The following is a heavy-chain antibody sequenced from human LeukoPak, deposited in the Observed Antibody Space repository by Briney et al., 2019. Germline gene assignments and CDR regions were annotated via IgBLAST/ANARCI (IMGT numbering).Heavy chain of an antibody. CDR1: GGSFSGYY. J-gene: IGHJ4*02. D-gene: IGHD1-1*01. Sequence: NPSETLSLTCAVYGGSFSGYYWSWIRQPPGKGLEWIGEIDHIGSSNYNPSRKTRVPISVKTSKNHFSLKRTPFNATDTAFYYCARHLPSPERQFYFDYWDQGTLVTVSS. CDR2: IDHIGSS. CDR3: ARHLPSPERQFYFDY. V-gene: IGHV4-34*01.